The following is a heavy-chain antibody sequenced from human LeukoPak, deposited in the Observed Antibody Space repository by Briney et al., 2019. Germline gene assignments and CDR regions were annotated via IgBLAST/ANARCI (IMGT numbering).Heavy chain of an antibody. CDR2: ISYSGST. CDR1: GFSISSCEYY. V-gene: IGHV4-31*03. CDR3: ARNFDSYNAFDI. D-gene: IGHD3-22*01. Sequence: SETLSRSCTVSGFSISSCEYYWSWLRQHPTKCLEWIVYISYSGSTYYNPSLKRRVTTSVDTSKNHFSLRLSSVTAGDTAVYYCARNFDSYNAFDIWGQGTLVTVSS. J-gene: IGHJ3*02.